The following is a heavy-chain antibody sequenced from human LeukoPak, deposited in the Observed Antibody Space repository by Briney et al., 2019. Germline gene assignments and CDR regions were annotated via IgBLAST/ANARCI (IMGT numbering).Heavy chain of an antibody. D-gene: IGHD3-22*01. Sequence: ASVKVSCKASGGTFSSYTTSWVRQAPGQGLEWMGRIIPILGIANYAQKFQGRVTITADKSTSTAYMELSSLRSEDTAVYYCARPTPYDSSGYYYEYFQHWGQGTLVTVSS. V-gene: IGHV1-69*02. CDR2: IIPILGIA. CDR3: ARPTPYDSSGYYYEYFQH. CDR1: GGTFSSYT. J-gene: IGHJ1*01.